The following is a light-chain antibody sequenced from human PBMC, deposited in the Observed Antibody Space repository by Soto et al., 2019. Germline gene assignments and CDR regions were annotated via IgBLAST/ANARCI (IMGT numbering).Light chain of an antibody. CDR2: EGS. CDR3: CSYAGSRV. J-gene: IGLJ3*02. V-gene: IGLV2-23*01. CDR1: SSDVGSYNL. Sequence: QSALTQPASVSGSPGQSITISCTGTSSDVGSYNLVSWYQQHPGKAPKLMIYEGSKRPSGVSNRFSGSKSGNTASLTISGLQAEAEAAYYCCSYAGSRVFGGGTKVTVL.